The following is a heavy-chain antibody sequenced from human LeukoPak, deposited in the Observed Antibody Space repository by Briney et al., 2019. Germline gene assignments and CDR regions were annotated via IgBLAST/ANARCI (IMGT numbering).Heavy chain of an antibody. J-gene: IGHJ3*01. CDR1: GFTFSTYE. CDR3: ARGRGKDNTYYSFDV. Sequence: GGSLRLSCTASGFTFSTYEMNWVRQAPGRGLEWLSYVNNGGDTIYYAETVRGRFTISRGNGKNSLYLQMNSLADEDTALYYCARGRGKDNTYYSFDVWGQGTLVTVSS. CDR2: VNNGGDTI. D-gene: IGHD1-26*01. V-gene: IGHV3-48*03.